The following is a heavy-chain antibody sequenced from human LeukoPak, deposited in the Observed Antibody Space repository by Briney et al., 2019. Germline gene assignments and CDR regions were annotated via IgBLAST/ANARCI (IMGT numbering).Heavy chain of an antibody. D-gene: IGHD3-16*01. V-gene: IGHV1-2*02. CDR2: INPNSGGT. J-gene: IGHJ5*02. CDR3: ARADRLHGGPYLIGP. Sequence: ASVKDSCKTSGYSFTDYFMHWVRQAPGQGLEWMGWINPNSGGTSSAQKFQGRITMTRDTSITTVYMEVSWLTSDDTAIYYCARADRLHGGPYLIGPWGQGILVTVSS. CDR1: GYSFTDYF.